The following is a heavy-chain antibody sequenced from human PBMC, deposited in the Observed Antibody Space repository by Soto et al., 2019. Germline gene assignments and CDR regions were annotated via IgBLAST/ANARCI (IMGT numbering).Heavy chain of an antibody. CDR2: IKSKTDGGTT. Sequence: GGSLRLSCAASGFTFSNAWMNWVRQAPGKGLEWVGRIKSKTDGGTTDYAAPVKGRFTISRDDSKNTLYLQMNSLKTEDTAVYYCTTGIGSCYSCYYYGMDVWGQGTTVTVSS. CDR1: GFTFSNAW. CDR3: TTGIGSCYSCYYYGMDV. V-gene: IGHV3-15*07. D-gene: IGHD2-15*01. J-gene: IGHJ6*02.